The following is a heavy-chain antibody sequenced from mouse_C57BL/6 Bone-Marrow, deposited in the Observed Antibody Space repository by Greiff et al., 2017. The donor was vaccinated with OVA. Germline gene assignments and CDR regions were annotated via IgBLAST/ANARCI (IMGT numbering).Heavy chain of an antibody. Sequence: VQLQQSGAELARPGASVKMSCKASGYTFTSYSMHWVKQRPGQGLEWIGYINPSSGYTKYNQKFKDKATLTADKSSSTAYMQVSSLTSEASAVYYWAKEDDNWFAYWGQGTLVTVSA. V-gene: IGHV1-4*01. J-gene: IGHJ3*01. CDR1: GYTFTSYS. D-gene: IGHD2-3*01. CDR3: AKEDDNWFAY. CDR2: INPSSGYT.